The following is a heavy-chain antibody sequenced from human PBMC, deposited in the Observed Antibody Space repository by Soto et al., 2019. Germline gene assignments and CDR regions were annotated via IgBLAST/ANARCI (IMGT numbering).Heavy chain of an antibody. CDR3: ARADRGYGSGYYYGMDV. D-gene: IGHD3-10*01. Sequence: EVQLVESGGGLVQPGGSLRLSCAASGFTFSSYDMHWARQATGKGLEWVSAIGTAGDTYYPGSVKGRFTISRENAKNSLYLQMNSLRAEDTAVYYCARADRGYGSGYYYGMDVWGQGTTVTVSS. J-gene: IGHJ6*02. V-gene: IGHV3-13*01. CDR1: GFTFSSYD. CDR2: IGTAGDT.